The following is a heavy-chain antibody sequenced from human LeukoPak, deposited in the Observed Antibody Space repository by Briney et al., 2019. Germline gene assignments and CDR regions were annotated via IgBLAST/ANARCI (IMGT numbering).Heavy chain of an antibody. Sequence: SETLSLTCTVSAYSISSGYYWGWIRQPPGKGLEWIGYIYYSGSTNYNPSLKSRVTISVDTSKNQFSLKLSSVTAADTAVYYCARGPNYPSPSPFDYWGQGTLVTVSS. J-gene: IGHJ4*02. CDR2: IYYSGST. CDR1: AYSISSGYY. D-gene: IGHD5-24*01. V-gene: IGHV4-38-2*02. CDR3: ARGPNYPSPSPFDY.